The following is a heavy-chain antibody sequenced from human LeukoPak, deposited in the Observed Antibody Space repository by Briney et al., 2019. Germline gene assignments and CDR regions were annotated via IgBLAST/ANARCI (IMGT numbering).Heavy chain of an antibody. CDR3: ARGGGYYKYYYYYYMDV. CDR2: MNPNSGNT. D-gene: IGHD3-22*01. CDR1: GYTFTSYD. J-gene: IGHJ6*03. V-gene: IGHV1-8*01. Sequence: GASVKVSCKASGYTFTSYDINWVRQATGQGLEWMGWMNPNSGNTGYAQKFQGRVTMTRNTSISTAYMELSSLRSEDTAVYYCARGGGYYKYYYYYYMDVWGKGTTVTVPS.